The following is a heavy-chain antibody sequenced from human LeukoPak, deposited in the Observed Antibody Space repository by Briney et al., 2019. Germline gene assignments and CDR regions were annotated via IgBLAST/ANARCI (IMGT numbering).Heavy chain of an antibody. J-gene: IGHJ4*02. Sequence: QPGGSLRLSCAASGFTFSSYAMSWVRQAPGKGLEWVSGISGSGGSTYYADSVKGRFTTSRDNSKNTLYLQMNSLRAEDTAVYYCAKAPTKITMIVADYWGQGTLVTVSS. CDR2: ISGSGGST. V-gene: IGHV3-23*01. CDR3: AKAPTKITMIVADY. CDR1: GFTFSSYA. D-gene: IGHD3-22*01.